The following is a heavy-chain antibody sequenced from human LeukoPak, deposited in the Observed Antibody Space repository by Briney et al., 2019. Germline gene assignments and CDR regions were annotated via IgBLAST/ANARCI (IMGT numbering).Heavy chain of an antibody. V-gene: IGHV1-2*06. J-gene: IGHJ4*02. Sequence: ASVKVSCKGSGYTFTGYYMHWVQQAAGQGGEWMGRSNPNSGGTNYAQKFQGRVTMTRDTSISTAYMLLTRLRSDDTAVYYCPRLGRYNLCFYWGQGTLVTVSS. CDR2: SNPNSGGT. CDR3: PRLGRYNLCFY. D-gene: IGHD5-24*01. CDR1: GYTFTGYY.